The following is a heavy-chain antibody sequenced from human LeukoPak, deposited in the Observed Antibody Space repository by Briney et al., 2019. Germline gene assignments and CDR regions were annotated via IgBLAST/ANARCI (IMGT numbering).Heavy chain of an antibody. CDR2: FSDYDGNT. CDR1: GDSIRSYG. Sequence: ASVKVSCKASGDSIRSYGITWVRQAPGQGLEWMGWFSDYDGNTNYAQNVQGRVTMTTDTSTSTAYMELRSLRSDDTAVYYCARSRVRGSPHPNAFDIWGQGTKVTVSS. CDR3: ARSRVRGSPHPNAFDI. J-gene: IGHJ3*02. V-gene: IGHV1-18*01. D-gene: IGHD3-10*01.